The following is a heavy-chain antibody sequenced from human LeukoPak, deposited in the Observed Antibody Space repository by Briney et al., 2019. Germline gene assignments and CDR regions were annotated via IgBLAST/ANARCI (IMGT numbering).Heavy chain of an antibody. D-gene: IGHD6-6*01. CDR2: IYYSGST. J-gene: IGHJ5*02. CDR1: GGSISSYY. CDR3: ARDSVVVKSRWFEP. Sequence: SETLSLTCTVSGGSISSYYWSWIRQPQGKGLEWIGYIYYSGSTNYNPSLKSRVTISVDTSKNQFSLKLSSVTAADTAVYYCARDSVVVKSRWFEPWGQGTLVTVSS. V-gene: IGHV4-59*01.